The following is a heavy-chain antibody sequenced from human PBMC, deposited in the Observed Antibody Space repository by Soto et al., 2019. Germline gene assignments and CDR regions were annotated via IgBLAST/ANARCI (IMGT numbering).Heavy chain of an antibody. V-gene: IGHV3-23*01. D-gene: IGHD5-18*01. J-gene: IGHJ4*02. CDR3: AKDFVGLDTAMVHYYFDY. Sequence: GGSLRLSCAASGFTFSSHAMSWVRQAPGKGLEWVAAISGSGGSTYYADSVKGRFTISRDNSKNTLYLQMNSLRAEDTVVYYCAKDFVGLDTAMVHYYFDYWGQGTLVTVSS. CDR1: GFTFSSHA. CDR2: ISGSGGST.